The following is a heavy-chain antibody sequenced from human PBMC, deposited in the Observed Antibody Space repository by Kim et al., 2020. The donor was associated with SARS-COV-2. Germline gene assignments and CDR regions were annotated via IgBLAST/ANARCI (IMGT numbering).Heavy chain of an antibody. CDR2: ISYDGSNK. J-gene: IGHJ3*02. CDR3: AKGRGGSYFDAFDS. CDR1: GFTFSSYG. Sequence: GGSLRLSCAASGFTFSSYGMHWVRQAPGKGLEWVAVISYDGSNKYYADSVKGRFTISRDNSKNTLYLQMNSLRAEDTAVYYCAKGRGGSYFDAFDSWGQG. V-gene: IGHV3-30*18. D-gene: IGHD1-26*01.